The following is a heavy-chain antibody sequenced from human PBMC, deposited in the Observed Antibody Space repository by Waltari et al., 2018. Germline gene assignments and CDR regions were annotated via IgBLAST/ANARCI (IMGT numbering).Heavy chain of an antibody. J-gene: IGHJ3*01. CDR3: AKRIVGGPFDV. V-gene: IGHV1-69*12. Sequence: QVHLVQSGAEVRKPGSSGKVSCEASGGTFVPYAIRWVRQAPGQGLEWMGGIIPIYGTPNYAQKFQGRVNVAADELTTTAYMELSSLRSDDTAVYYCAKRIVGGPFDVWGQGTMVTVSS. CDR1: GGTFVPYA. D-gene: IGHD1-26*01. CDR2: IIPIYGTP.